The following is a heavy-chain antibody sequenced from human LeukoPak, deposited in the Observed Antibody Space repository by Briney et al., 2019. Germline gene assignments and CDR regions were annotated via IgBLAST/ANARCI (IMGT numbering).Heavy chain of an antibody. CDR1: GFTFSSYA. CDR3: ATTRPYGTTWAGAFED. J-gene: IGHJ4*01. V-gene: IGHV3-23*01. D-gene: IGHD6-19*01. CDR2: ISGSGGST. Sequence: GGSLRLSCAASGFTFSSYAMSWVRQAPRKGLEWVSAISGSGGSTYYADSVKGRFTISRDNSKNTLYLQMNSLRAEDTAVYYCATTRPYGTTWAGAFEDWGQGTPVTVSS.